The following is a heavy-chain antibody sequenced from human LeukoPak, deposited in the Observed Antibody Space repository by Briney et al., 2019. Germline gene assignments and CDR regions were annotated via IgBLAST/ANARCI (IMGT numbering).Heavy chain of an antibody. CDR1: GGSFSGYY. V-gene: IGHV4-34*01. J-gene: IGHJ4*02. CDR2: INHSGST. Sequence: SETLSLTCAVYGGSFSGYYWSWIRQPPGKGLEWIGEINHSGSTNYNPSLKSRVTISVDTSKNQFSLKPSSVTAADTAVYYCATLYDSSGYYPFWGQGTLVTVSS. D-gene: IGHD3-22*01. CDR3: ATLYDSSGYYPF.